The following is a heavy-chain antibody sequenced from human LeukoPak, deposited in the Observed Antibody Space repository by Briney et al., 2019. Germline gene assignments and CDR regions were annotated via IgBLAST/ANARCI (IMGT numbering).Heavy chain of an antibody. V-gene: IGHV3-74*01. Sequence: PGGSLRLSCAASGFSFSNYWMHWVRQAPGKGLVWVSRINSDGRSTSYADSVEGRFTISRDNAKSTLYLQMSSLRADDTAVYYCARVERVDVDYVRWGYWGQGALVTVSS. CDR2: INSDGRST. J-gene: IGHJ4*02. CDR3: ARVERVDVDYVRWGY. D-gene: IGHD4-17*01. CDR1: GFSFSNYW.